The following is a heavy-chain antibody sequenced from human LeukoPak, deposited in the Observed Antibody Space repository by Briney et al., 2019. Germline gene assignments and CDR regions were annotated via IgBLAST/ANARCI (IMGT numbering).Heavy chain of an antibody. J-gene: IGHJ4*02. V-gene: IGHV3-64*01. D-gene: IGHD3-16*01. Sequence: GGSLRLSCEASGFTFSSYAVHWVRQAPGKGLEYVSAISSNGDNTYYANSVKGRFTISRDNSKNTLYLQMGSLRTEDMAMYYCARDLIGDYWGQGTLVTVSS. CDR3: ARDLIGDY. CDR1: GFTFSSYA. CDR2: ISSNGDNT.